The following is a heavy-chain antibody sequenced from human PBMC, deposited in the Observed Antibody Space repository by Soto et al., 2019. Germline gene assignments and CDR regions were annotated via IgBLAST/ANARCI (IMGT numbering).Heavy chain of an antibody. J-gene: IGHJ4*02. CDR1: GFTFSSYG. CDR2: IWYDGSNK. D-gene: IGHD3-10*01. CDR3: ARDDATYYYGSGSYYNGLGY. Sequence: QVQLVESGGGVVQPGRSLRLSCAASGFTFSSYGMHWVRQAPGKGLEWVAVIWYDGSNKYYADSVKGRFTISRDNSKNTLYLQMNSLRDEDTAVYYCARDDATYYYGSGSYYNGLGYWGQGTLVTVSS. V-gene: IGHV3-33*01.